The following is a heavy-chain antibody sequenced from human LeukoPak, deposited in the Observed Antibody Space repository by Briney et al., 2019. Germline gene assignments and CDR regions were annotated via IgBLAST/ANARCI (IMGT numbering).Heavy chain of an antibody. V-gene: IGHV3-23*01. CDR3: AKGHIAVAAPSDY. D-gene: IGHD6-19*01. J-gene: IGHJ4*02. CDR1: GFTFGDHS. CDR2: LTDGRGTT. Sequence: GGSLRLSCAASGFTFGDHSMSWVRQAPGKGLEWVSSLTDGRGTTYYADSVKGRFTISRDNSKNTLYLQMNNLRAEDTAVYYCAKGHIAVAAPSDYWGQGTLVTVSS.